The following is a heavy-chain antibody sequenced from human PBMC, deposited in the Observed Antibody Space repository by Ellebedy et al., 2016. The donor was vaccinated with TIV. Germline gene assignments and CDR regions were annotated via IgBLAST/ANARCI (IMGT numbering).Heavy chain of an antibody. V-gene: IGHV4-34*01. CDR2: INHSGST. J-gene: IGHJ6*03. D-gene: IGHD2-15*01. CDR3: ARGLLEGYYYYYYMDV. CDR1: GGSFSGYY. Sequence: SETLSLXXAVYGGSFSGYYWSWIRQPPGKGLEWIGEINHSGSTNYNPSLKSRVTISVDTSKNQFSLKLSSVAAADTAVYYCARGLLEGYYYYYYMDVWGKGTTVTVSS.